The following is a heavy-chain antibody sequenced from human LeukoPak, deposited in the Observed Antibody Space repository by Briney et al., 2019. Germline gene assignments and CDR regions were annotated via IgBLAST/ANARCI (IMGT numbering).Heavy chain of an antibody. D-gene: IGHD2/OR15-2a*01. V-gene: IGHV3-21*01. CDR2: ISSSSSYI. CDR1: GFTFSSYS. J-gene: IGHJ3*02. CDR3: ARGIDAFDI. Sequence: GGSLRLSCTASGFTFSSYSMNWVRQAPGKGLEWVSSISSSSSYIYYAYSVKGRFTISRDNAKNSLYLQMNSLSAEDTAVYYCARGIDAFDIWGQGTMVTVSS.